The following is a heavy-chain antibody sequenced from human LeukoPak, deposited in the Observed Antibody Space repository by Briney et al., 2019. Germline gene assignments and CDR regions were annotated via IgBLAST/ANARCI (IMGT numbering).Heavy chain of an antibody. CDR2: IYPGGSET. D-gene: IGHD5-24*01. V-gene: IGHV5-51*01. J-gene: IGHJ3*02. CDR1: GYSFTTYC. Sequence: GEALKISCKGSGYSFTTYCIAWGRQMPGEGLEWRVSIYPGGSETRYSPSFQGQVTISADKSMTTAYLQLGRLKASGTAMYYCKRSPRDGYYDAFDIWGQGTMVTVFS. CDR3: KRSPRDGYYDAFDI.